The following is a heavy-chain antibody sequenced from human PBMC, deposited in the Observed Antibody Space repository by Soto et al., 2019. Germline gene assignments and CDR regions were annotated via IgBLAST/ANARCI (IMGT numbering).Heavy chain of an antibody. J-gene: IGHJ4*02. CDR2: IYYTGSS. CDR3: AKHSVTTRSPSFFDY. Sequence: TLSLTCTVSGASISTDGYYWSWLRQHPGQGLEWIGYIYYTGSSYYNPSLKSRLTISVDTSNNHFSLKLSSVTAADTAVYYCAKHSVTTRSPSFFDYWGQGSPVTVSS. D-gene: IGHD4-17*01. V-gene: IGHV4-31*03. CDR1: GASISTDGYY.